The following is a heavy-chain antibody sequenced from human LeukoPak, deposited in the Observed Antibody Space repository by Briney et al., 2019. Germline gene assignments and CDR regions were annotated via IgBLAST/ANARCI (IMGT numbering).Heavy chain of an antibody. CDR3: ASGDTAMDSHFDY. J-gene: IGHJ4*02. CDR1: GFAFSSYA. V-gene: IGHV3-30-3*01. CDR2: MSFDGNNK. Sequence: SGGSLRLSCAASGFAFSSYAVHWVRQAPGKGLEWVAVMSFDGNNKYYADSVKGRFTISRDNSKNMMYLQMNSLRAEDTAVYYCASGDTAMDSHFDYWGQGALVTVSS. D-gene: IGHD5-18*01.